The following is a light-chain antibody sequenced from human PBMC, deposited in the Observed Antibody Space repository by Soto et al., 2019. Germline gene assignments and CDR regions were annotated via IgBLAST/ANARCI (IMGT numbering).Light chain of an antibody. CDR2: GAS. CDR3: QQYGDTPLT. CDR1: QSVSSSY. V-gene: IGKV3-20*01. Sequence: EIVLTQSPGTLSLSPGERATLSCSASQSVSSSYLAWYQQKPGQAPRLLIYGASSRATGIPDRFSGSGSATDFTLTISRLEPEDFAVYHCQQYGDTPLTFGGGTKVEIK. J-gene: IGKJ4*01.